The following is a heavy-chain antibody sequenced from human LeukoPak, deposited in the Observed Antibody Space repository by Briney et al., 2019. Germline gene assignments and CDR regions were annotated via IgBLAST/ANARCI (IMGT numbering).Heavy chain of an antibody. V-gene: IGHV3-7*01. Sequence: GGSLRLSCAASGFTFSPYWMGWVRQAPGKGLEWVANIKQDGSRFFYVDSVKGRFTISRDNAKNSLYLQMNSLRAEDTAVYYCARDRGVYYDTSGMAGDWGQGTLVTVSS. CDR1: GFTFSPYW. D-gene: IGHD3-22*01. CDR3: ARDRGVYYDTSGMAGD. CDR2: IKQDGSRF. J-gene: IGHJ4*02.